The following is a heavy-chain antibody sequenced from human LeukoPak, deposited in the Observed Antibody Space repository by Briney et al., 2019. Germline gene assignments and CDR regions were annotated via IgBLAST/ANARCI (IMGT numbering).Heavy chain of an antibody. CDR3: AGYVDIVATISNAFDI. CDR1: GYSFTNYW. D-gene: IGHD5-12*01. V-gene: IGHV5-51*01. J-gene: IGHJ3*02. Sequence: GESLKISCKGSGYSFTNYWIGWVRQMPGKGLEWMGIIYPGDSDTRYIPSFQGQVTISADKSISTAYLQWSSLKASDTAMYYCAGYVDIVATISNAFDIWGQGTMVTVSS. CDR2: IYPGDSDT.